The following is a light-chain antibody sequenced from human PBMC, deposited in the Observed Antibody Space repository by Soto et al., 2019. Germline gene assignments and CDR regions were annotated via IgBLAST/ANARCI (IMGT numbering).Light chain of an antibody. CDR1: RSKIGAGYD. CDR3: QSYDSSLSGVV. CDR2: GNS. Sequence: QAVVTQPPSVSGAPGQRVTISCTGSRSKIGAGYDVHWYQQLPGTAPKLLIYGNSNRPSGVPDRFSGSKSGTSASLAITGLQAEDEADYYCQSYDSSLSGVVFGGGTKLTVL. V-gene: IGLV1-40*01. J-gene: IGLJ2*01.